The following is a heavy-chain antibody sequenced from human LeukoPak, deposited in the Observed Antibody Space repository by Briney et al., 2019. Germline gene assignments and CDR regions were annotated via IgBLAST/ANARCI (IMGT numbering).Heavy chain of an antibody. D-gene: IGHD5-12*01. CDR3: AVDIVAMIYDY. V-gene: IGHV3-23*01. J-gene: IGHJ4*02. CDR1: GFTFSSYA. Sequence: GGSLRLSCAASGFTFSSYAMSWVRQAPGKGLEWFSAISGSGGSTYYADSVKGRFTISRDNSKNTLYLQMNSLRAEDTAVYYCAVDIVAMIYDYWGQGTLVTVSS. CDR2: ISGSGGST.